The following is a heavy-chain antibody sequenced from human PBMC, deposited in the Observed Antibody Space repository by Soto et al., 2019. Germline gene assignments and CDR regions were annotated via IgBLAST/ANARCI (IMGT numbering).Heavy chain of an antibody. D-gene: IGHD4-17*01. V-gene: IGHV4-38-2*01. CDR3: ARGAATVTPGWFDP. J-gene: IGHJ5*02. CDR2: IYHSGST. CDR1: GYSISRGYY. Sequence: SETLSLTCAVYGYSISRGYYWCWIRQTPGEGLEGIASIYHSGSTYYNPSLKSRVTISVDTSKNQFSLKLTSVTAADTAVYYCARGAATVTPGWFDPWGRGIMVTVSS.